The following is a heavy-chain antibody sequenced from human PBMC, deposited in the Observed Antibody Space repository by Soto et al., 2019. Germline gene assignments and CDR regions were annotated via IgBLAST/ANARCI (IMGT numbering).Heavy chain of an antibody. V-gene: IGHV2-5*02. CDR1: GFSLSTSGVG. Sequence: QITLKESGPTLVKPTQTLTLTCTFSGFSLSTSGVGVGWIRQPPGKALEWLALIYWDDDKRYSPSLKSRLTITKDTSKNPVVLTMTNMDPVDTATYYCARHRGYYYDSSGYYPDYWGQGTLVTVSS. J-gene: IGHJ4*02. CDR3: ARHRGYYYDSSGYYPDY. D-gene: IGHD3-22*01. CDR2: IYWDDDK.